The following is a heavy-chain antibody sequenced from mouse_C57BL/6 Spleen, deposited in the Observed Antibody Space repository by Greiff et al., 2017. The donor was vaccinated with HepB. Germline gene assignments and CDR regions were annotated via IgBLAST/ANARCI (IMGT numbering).Heavy chain of an antibody. Sequence: VQLKQSGGGLVKPGGSLKLSCAASGFTFSDYGMHWVRQAPEKGLEWVAYISSGSSTIYYADTVKGRFTISRDNAKNTLFLQMTSLRSEDTAMYYCANYYGSSKGAMDYWGQGTSVTVSS. V-gene: IGHV5-17*01. J-gene: IGHJ4*01. CDR3: ANYYGSSKGAMDY. CDR1: GFTFSDYG. CDR2: ISSGSSTI. D-gene: IGHD1-1*01.